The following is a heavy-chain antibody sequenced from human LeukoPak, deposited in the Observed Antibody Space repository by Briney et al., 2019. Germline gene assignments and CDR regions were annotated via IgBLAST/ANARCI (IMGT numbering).Heavy chain of an antibody. CDR1: GFTFSSYS. V-gene: IGHV3-48*01. CDR2: ISSSSSTI. D-gene: IGHD2-2*01. CDR3: ARSDCSSTSCYDFDY. Sequence: GRSLRLSCAASGFTFSSYSMNWVRQAPGKGLEWVSYISSSSSTIYYADSVKGRFTISRDNAKNSLYLRMNSLRAEDTAVYYCARSDCSSTSCYDFDYWGQGTLVTVSS. J-gene: IGHJ4*02.